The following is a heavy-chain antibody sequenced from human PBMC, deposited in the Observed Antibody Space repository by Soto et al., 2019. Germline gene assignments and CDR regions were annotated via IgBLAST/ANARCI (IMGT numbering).Heavy chain of an antibody. CDR2: ISYDGRSE. V-gene: IGHV3-30*18. CDR1: GFTFSNFG. J-gene: IGHJ6*02. CDR3: AKDLDVVMVLSATRGLDV. Sequence: GGSLRLSCVGSGFTFSNFGMHWVRQAPGKGLEWVAGISYDGRSESYVDSVRGRFTLSRDNSKNTLSLQMISLRPEDTGVYYCAKDLDVVMVLSATRGLDVWGQGATVTVSS. D-gene: IGHD2-15*01.